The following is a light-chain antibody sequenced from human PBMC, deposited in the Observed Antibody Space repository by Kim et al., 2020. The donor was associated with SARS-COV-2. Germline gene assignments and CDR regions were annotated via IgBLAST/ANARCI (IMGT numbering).Light chain of an antibody. V-gene: IGKV1-13*02. CDR1: QGISSA. J-gene: IGKJ5*01. CDR3: QQFYSYPIT. Sequence: AFVGDSVTITCRASQGISSALAWYQQTSGKAPKLLIYDASNLESGVPSRFSGSGSGTDFTLTISSVQPEDFAIYYCQQFYSYPITFGQGTRLEIK. CDR2: DAS.